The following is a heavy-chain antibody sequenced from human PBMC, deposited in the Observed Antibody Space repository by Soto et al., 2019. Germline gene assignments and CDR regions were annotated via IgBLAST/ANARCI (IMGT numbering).Heavy chain of an antibody. CDR3: ARDGQSLTPGH. J-gene: IGHJ4*02. CDR1: GFTVTNCY. V-gene: IGHV3-66*01. CDR2: IYSGGTT. D-gene: IGHD3-16*01. Sequence: GGSLRLSCTASGFTVTNCYMSWVRQAPGKGLEWVSVIYSGGTTSYSDSVRGRFTISRDNSMNILYLQMNSLRAEDTAVYFCARDGQSLTPGHWGQGTLVTVS.